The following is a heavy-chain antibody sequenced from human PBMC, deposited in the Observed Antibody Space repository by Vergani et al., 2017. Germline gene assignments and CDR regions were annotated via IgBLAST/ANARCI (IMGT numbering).Heavy chain of an antibody. Sequence: QVQLQESGPGLVKPSETLSLTCAVSGYSISSGYYWGWIRQPPGKGLEWIGSIYHSGSTYYNPSLKSRFTISVDTSKNQFSLKLSSVTAADTAVYYCARNLWISDAFDIWGQGTMVTVSS. CDR2: IYHSGST. CDR1: GYSISSGYY. J-gene: IGHJ3*02. D-gene: IGHD2-2*03. V-gene: IGHV4-38-2*01. CDR3: ARNLWISDAFDI.